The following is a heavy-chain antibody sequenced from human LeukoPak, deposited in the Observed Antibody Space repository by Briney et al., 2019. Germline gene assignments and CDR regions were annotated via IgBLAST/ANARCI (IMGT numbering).Heavy chain of an antibody. CDR3: ARGSPNYYGSGSYFDY. CDR1: GGSISSYY. J-gene: IGHJ4*02. D-gene: IGHD3-10*01. CDR2: IYYSGST. V-gene: IGHV4-59*01. Sequence: SETLSLTCTVSGGSISSYYWSWLRQPPGKGLEWLGYIYYSGSTNYNPSLKSRVTISVDTSKNQFSLKLSSVTAADTAVYYCARGSPNYYGSGSYFDYWGQGTLVTVSS.